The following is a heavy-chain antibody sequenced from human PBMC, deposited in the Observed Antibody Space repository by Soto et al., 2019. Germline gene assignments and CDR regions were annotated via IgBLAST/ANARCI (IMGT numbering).Heavy chain of an antibody. CDR1: GGSFSGYY. J-gene: IGHJ4*02. CDR2: INHSGST. Sequence: SETLSLTCAVYGGSFSGYYWSWIRQPPGKGLEWIGEINHSGSTNYNPSLKSRVTISVDTSKNKFSLKLSSVTAADTAVYYCARAEAVTTPFDYWGQGTLVTVSS. D-gene: IGHD4-17*01. V-gene: IGHV4-34*01. CDR3: ARAEAVTTPFDY.